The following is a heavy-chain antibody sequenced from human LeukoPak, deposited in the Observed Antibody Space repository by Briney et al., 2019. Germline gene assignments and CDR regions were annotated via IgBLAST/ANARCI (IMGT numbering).Heavy chain of an antibody. Sequence: PSETLSLTCAVYGGSFTSYYCSGIRQPPGEGLESRGKITHTRHTKYTPSLQSRVHMSGETSKNQLPLILSSVAAADTAVYYCARGPCSSDAGYWGQGTLVTASS. D-gene: IGHD6-25*01. CDR2: ITHTRHT. V-gene: IGHV4-34*01. CDR1: GGSFTSYY. J-gene: IGHJ4*02. CDR3: ARGPCSSDAGY.